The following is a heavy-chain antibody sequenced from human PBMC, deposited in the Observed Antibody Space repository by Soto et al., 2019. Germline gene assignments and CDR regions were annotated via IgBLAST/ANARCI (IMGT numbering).Heavy chain of an antibody. CDR1: GFNFSTYT. CDR3: ARARGVDY. Sequence: EAQLVESGGGLVKPGGSLRVSCAASGFNFSTYTMNWVRQAPGKGLEWVSSISGNNVYLYYADSVKGRFSISRDNAKNSLYLQMNSLRAEDTAVYYCARARGVDYWGQGTQVTVSS. J-gene: IGHJ4*02. CDR2: ISGNNVYL. D-gene: IGHD3-16*01. V-gene: IGHV3-21*04.